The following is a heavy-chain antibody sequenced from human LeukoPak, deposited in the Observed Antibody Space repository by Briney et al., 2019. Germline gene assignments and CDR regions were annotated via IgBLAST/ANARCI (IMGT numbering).Heavy chain of an antibody. V-gene: IGHV3-33*01. CDR2: IWYDGSNK. D-gene: IGHD2-2*01. CDR1: GFTFSSYG. Sequence: PGRSLRLSSAASGFTFSSYGMHWVRQAPGKGLEWVAVIWYDGSNKYYADSVKGRFTISRDNSKNTLYLQMNSLRAEDTAVYYCARGDCSSTSCYPSFDYWGQGTLVTVSS. J-gene: IGHJ4*02. CDR3: ARGDCSSTSCYPSFDY.